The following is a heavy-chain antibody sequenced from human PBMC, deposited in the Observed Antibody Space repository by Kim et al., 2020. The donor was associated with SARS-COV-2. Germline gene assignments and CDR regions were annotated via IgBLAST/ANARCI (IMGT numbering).Heavy chain of an antibody. V-gene: IGHV3-7*03. Sequence: EGSAKKYLDSGKGRFTNSRDSARNSLYLEMDSLRAEETAVYYCARSVWDSWGQGTLVTVSS. CDR3: ARSVWDS. CDR2: EGSAK. J-gene: IGHJ4*02. D-gene: IGHD3-16*01.